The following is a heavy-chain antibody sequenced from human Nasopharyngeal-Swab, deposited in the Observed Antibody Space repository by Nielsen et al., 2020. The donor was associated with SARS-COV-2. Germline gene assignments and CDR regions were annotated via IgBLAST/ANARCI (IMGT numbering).Heavy chain of an antibody. CDR2: ISYDGSNK. V-gene: IGHV3-30-3*01. CDR3: ARDLGRESDY. Sequence: GGSLRLSCEASGFTLSSYAMPWVSQAPGKGLEGVAVISYDGSNKYYADSVKGRFTISRDNSKNTLYLQMNSLRAEDTAVYYCARDLGRESDYWGQGTLVTVSS. CDR1: GFTLSSYA. D-gene: IGHD7-27*01. J-gene: IGHJ4*02.